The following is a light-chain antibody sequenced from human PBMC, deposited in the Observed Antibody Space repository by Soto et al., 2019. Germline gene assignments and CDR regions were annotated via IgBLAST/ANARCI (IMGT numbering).Light chain of an antibody. CDR3: QQRSNWPPYT. CDR2: DAS. V-gene: IGKV3-11*01. Sequence: EIVLTQSPATLSLSPGERATLSCRASQSVSSYLAWYQQKPGQAPRLLNYDASNRATGIPARFSGSGSGTDFTLTISSLEPEDFAVYYCQQRSNWPPYTFGHGTKLEIK. CDR1: QSVSSY. J-gene: IGKJ2*01.